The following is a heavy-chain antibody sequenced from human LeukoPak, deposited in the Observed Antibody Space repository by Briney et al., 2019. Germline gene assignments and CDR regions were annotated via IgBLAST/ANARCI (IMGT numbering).Heavy chain of an antibody. J-gene: IGHJ4*02. Sequence: GASVTVSCKASGYTFTSYDINWVRQATGQGLEWMGWMNPNSGNTGYAQKFQGRVTMTRNTSIGTAYMELSSLRSEDTAVYYCASFSSGWYVYWGQGTLVTVSS. D-gene: IGHD6-19*01. CDR1: GYTFTSYD. V-gene: IGHV1-8*01. CDR3: ASFSSGWYVY. CDR2: MNPNSGNT.